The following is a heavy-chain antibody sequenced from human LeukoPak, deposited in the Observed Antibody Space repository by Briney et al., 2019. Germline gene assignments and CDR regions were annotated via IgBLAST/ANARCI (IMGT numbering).Heavy chain of an antibody. CDR1: GYTFTNYA. Sequence: ASVKVSCKGSGYTFTNYAIHWVRQAPGQSLEWLGWINPGNGDTKYSQDFQGRVTINTDTSAATAYVELNSLTSEDTAVYYCARDNGDYSEYWGQGTLVTVSS. CDR3: ARDNGDYSEY. D-gene: IGHD4-17*01. CDR2: INPGNGDT. V-gene: IGHV1-3*01. J-gene: IGHJ4*02.